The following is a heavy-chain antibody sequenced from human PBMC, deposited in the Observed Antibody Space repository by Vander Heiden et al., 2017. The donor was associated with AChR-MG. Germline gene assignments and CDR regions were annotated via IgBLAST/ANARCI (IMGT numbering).Heavy chain of an antibody. J-gene: IGHJ4*02. CDR1: GFTFSSYA. CDR2: ISGSGGST. Sequence: EVQLLESGGGLVQPGGSLRLSCAASGFTFSSYAMSWVRQAPGKGLEWVSAISGSGGSTYYADSVKGRFTISRDNSKNTLYLQMNSLRAEDTAVYYCAKFIAARPGRGEYYFDYWGQGTLVTVSS. D-gene: IGHD6-6*01. V-gene: IGHV3-23*01. CDR3: AKFIAARPGRGEYYFDY.